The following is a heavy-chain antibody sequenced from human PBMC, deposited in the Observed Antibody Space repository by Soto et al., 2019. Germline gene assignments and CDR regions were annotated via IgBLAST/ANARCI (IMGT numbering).Heavy chain of an antibody. CDR2: ISAHNGNT. D-gene: IGHD1-1*01. Sequence: QVHLVQSGAEVMKPGASVKVSCKGSGYTFTTYGITWVRQAPGQGLEWMGWISAHNGNTNYTQKLQGRVTVTRDTSTSTAYMELRGLRSEDTAVYYCARGRYGDYWGQGARVTVSS. J-gene: IGHJ4*02. V-gene: IGHV1-18*01. CDR1: GYTFTTYG. CDR3: ARGRYGDY.